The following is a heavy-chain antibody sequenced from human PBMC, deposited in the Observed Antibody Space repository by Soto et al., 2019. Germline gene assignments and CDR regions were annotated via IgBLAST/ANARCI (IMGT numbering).Heavy chain of an antibody. CDR3: ARRYGYYFDY. J-gene: IGHJ4*02. D-gene: IGHD4-17*01. Sequence: PSETLSLTCSASGGSISSYYWIWIRQPPGKGLEWIGYIYYSGSTNYNPSLKSRVTISVDTSKNQLSLKLSSVTAADTAVYYCARRYGYYFDYWGQGTLVTVS. CDR1: GGSISSYY. CDR2: IYYSGST. V-gene: IGHV4-59*08.